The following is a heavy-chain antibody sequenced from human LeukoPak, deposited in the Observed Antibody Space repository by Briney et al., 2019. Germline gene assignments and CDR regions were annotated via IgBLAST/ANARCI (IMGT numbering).Heavy chain of an antibody. CDR2: IPYDGSNK. J-gene: IGHJ4*02. Sequence: VRSLRLSCAASGVTFSGDAIHWGRHGPRKGLEWVSGIPYDGSNKYYADSVKVRFTISRDNSKNTMYLQMNSLRDEDTGVHYCARDWSYGSGSYMPDYRGPGNLVTVSS. CDR3: ARDWSYGSGSYMPDY. V-gene: IGHV3-30*01. D-gene: IGHD3-10*01. CDR1: GVTFSGDA.